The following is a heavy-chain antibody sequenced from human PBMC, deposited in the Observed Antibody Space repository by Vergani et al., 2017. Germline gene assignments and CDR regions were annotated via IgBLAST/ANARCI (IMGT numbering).Heavy chain of an antibody. J-gene: IGHJ6*02. V-gene: IGHV1-18*04. CDR2: ISAYNGNT. CDR1: GYTFTDHY. D-gene: IGHD2-2*01. CDR3: ARDPDIVVVPAAPYYYYYYGMDV. Sequence: VQLVQSGAEVKKPGATMKISCKVSGYTFTDHYMHWVKQAPGKGLEWMGWISAYNGNTNYAQKLQGRVTMTTDTSTSTAYMELRSLRSDDTAVYYCARDPDIVVVPAAPYYYYYYGMDVWGQGTTVTVSS.